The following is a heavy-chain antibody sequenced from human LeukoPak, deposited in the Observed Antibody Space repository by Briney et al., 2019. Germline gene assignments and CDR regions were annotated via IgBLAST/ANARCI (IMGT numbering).Heavy chain of an antibody. CDR1: GGSIRSTSYY. CDR3: ARDRWFGQPNYYYYYMDV. J-gene: IGHJ6*03. D-gene: IGHD3-10*01. Sequence: SETLSLTCTVSGGSIRSTSYYWGWIRQPPGKGLEWIGSIYYSGSTYYNPSLKSRVTISVDTSKNQFSLKLSSVTAADTAVYYCARDRWFGQPNYYYYYMDVWGKGTTVTVSS. V-gene: IGHV4-39*07. CDR2: IYYSGST.